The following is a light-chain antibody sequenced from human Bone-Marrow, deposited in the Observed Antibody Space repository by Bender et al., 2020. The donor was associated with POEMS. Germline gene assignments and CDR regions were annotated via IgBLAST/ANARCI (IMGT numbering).Light chain of an antibody. CDR1: SSDVGGYNY. V-gene: IGLV2-8*01. J-gene: IGLJ2*01. CDR2: EVT. Sequence: QSALTQPASVSGSPGQSVTISCTGTSSDVGGYNYVSWYQQHPGKAPKLIIHEVTKRPSGVPDRYSGSKSGNTASLIVSELQADDEAGYYSRLYAGSTNFAVLGGGTMLTIL. CDR3: RLYAGSTNFAV.